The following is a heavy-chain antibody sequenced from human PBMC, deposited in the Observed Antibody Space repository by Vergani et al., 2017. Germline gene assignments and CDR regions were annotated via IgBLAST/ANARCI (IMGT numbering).Heavy chain of an antibody. CDR2: ISPVASTV. CDR3: AKNPGKYTTRHYYAMDV. D-gene: IGHD3/OR15-3a*01. Sequence: LEESGGGSVKPGGSLRLSCAASGFKFSDHYMSWIRQAPGKGLEWVSHISPVASTVSYTDSVTGRFTVSRDNDNNSLTLDMTTLRVEDTAVYYCAKNPGKYTTRHYYAMDVWGQGTTVTVSS. V-gene: IGHV3-11*04. CDR1: GFKFSDHY. J-gene: IGHJ6*02.